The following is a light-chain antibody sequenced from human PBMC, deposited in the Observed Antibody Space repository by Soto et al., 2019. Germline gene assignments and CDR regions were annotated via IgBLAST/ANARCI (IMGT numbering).Light chain of an antibody. CDR1: EGISSY. CDR3: QQLNGYPPWT. J-gene: IGKJ1*01. Sequence: DIQLTQSPSFLSASVGDRVTITCRASEGISSYVAWYQQKPGKAPELLIYAASTLQSGVPSRFSGSGSGTEFSLTISSLQAEDFATYYCQQLNGYPPWTFGQGTKVEIK. V-gene: IGKV1-9*01. CDR2: AAS.